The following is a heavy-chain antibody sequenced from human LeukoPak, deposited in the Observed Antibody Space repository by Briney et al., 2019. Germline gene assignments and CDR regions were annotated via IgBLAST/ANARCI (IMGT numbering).Heavy chain of an antibody. CDR3: ARGLVTGTPPDLDY. V-gene: IGHV3-21*04. CDR2: ISSSSSYI. Sequence: GGSLRLSCAASGFTFSSYSMTWVRQAPGKGLEWVSSISSSSSYIYYADSVKGRFTISRDNAKNSLYLQMNRLRAEDTALYYYARGLVTGTPPDLDYWGQGTLVTVSS. CDR1: GFTFSSYS. J-gene: IGHJ4*02. D-gene: IGHD6-19*01.